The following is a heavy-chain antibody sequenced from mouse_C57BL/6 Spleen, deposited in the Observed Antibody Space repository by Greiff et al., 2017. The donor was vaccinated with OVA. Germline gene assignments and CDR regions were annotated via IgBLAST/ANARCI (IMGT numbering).Heavy chain of an antibody. V-gene: IGHV2-6*01. Sequence: VHLVESGPGLVAPSQSLSITCTVSGFSLTSYGVDWVRQSPGKGLEWLGVIWGVGSTNYNSALKSRLSISKDNSKSQVFLKMNSLQTDDTAMYYCAIYSPSFAYWGQGTLVTVSA. CDR1: GFSLTSYG. D-gene: IGHD2-12*01. CDR3: AIYSPSFAY. CDR2: IWGVGST. J-gene: IGHJ3*01.